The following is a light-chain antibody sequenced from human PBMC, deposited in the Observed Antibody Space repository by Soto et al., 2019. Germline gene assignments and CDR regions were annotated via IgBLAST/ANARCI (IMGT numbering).Light chain of an antibody. Sequence: DIQMTQSPSSLSASVGDRVTITCRASQSIGNELNWYQQRPGKAPRLLIYDAFNLQSGVPSRFSGSVSGTDFTLTISSLQPGDSAIYYCQQSFTTPWTFGQGTKVEI. J-gene: IGKJ1*01. CDR3: QQSFTTPWT. CDR2: DAF. V-gene: IGKV1-39*01. CDR1: QSIGNE.